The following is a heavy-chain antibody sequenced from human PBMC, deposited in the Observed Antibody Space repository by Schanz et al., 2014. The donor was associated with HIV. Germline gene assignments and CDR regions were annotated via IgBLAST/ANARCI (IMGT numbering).Heavy chain of an antibody. D-gene: IGHD2-15*01. CDR3: AKGDPTAADPTDS. V-gene: IGHV3-33*06. CDR2: IWYDGTNK. Sequence: QVQLVESGGGVVQPGRSLRVSCAASGFTFSTYAMHWARQAPGKGLEWVAVIWYDGTNKYYADSVKGRFTISKDYSKNTLYLQMNSLRAEDTAIYYCAKGDPTAADPTDSWGQGTLVTVSS. CDR1: GFTFSTYA. J-gene: IGHJ4*02.